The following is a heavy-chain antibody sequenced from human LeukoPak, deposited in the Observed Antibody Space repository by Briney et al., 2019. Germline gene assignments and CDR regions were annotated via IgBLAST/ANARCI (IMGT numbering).Heavy chain of an antibody. Sequence: EASVKVSCKASGYTFTSYYMHWVRQAPGQGLEWMGIINPSGGSTSYAQKFQGRVTMTRDTSTSTVYMELSSLRSEDTAEYYCAREEGDIVVVPAAIPFDYWGQGTLVTVSS. CDR1: GYTFTSYY. V-gene: IGHV1-46*01. CDR2: INPSGGST. CDR3: AREEGDIVVVPAAIPFDY. D-gene: IGHD2-2*01. J-gene: IGHJ4*02.